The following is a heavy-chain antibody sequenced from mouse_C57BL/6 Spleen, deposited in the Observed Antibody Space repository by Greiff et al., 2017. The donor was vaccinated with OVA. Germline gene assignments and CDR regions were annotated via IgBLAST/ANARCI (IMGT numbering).Heavy chain of an antibody. D-gene: IGHD2-4*01. Sequence: VQLKESGPGLVQPSQSLSITCTVSGFSLTSYGVHWVRQSPGKGLEWLGVIWSGGSTDYTAALISRQSTSKDNSKSQVFFKMNSLQADDTAIYYCARNDYDRFAYWGQGTLVTVSA. CDR3: ARNDYDRFAY. J-gene: IGHJ3*01. CDR1: GFSLTSYG. V-gene: IGHV2-2*01. CDR2: IWSGGST.